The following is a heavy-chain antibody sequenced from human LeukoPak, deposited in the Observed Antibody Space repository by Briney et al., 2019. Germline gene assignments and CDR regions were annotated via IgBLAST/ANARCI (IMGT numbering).Heavy chain of an antibody. V-gene: IGHV1-18*01. Sequence: GASVKVSCKASGYTFTSYGISWVRRAPGQGLEWMGWISAYNGNTNYAQKLQGRVTMTTDTSTSTAYMELRSLRSDDTAVYYCARAHPLGYCSGGSCYSSGYMDVWGQGTTVTVSS. D-gene: IGHD2-15*01. CDR1: GYTFTSYG. CDR3: ARAHPLGYCSGGSCYSSGYMDV. J-gene: IGHJ6*02. CDR2: ISAYNGNT.